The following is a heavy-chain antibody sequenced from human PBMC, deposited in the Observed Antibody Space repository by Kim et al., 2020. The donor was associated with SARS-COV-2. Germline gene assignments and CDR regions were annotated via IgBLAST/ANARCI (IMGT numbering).Heavy chain of an antibody. CDR3: ARHYGSGSYFGYYGMDV. CDR1: GFTFNMYG. J-gene: IGHJ6*02. V-gene: IGHV3-33*05. Sequence: GGSLRLSCAASGFTFNMYGIEWVRQAPGKGLEWVAVISHDGSKKNYADSVKGRFTISRDNSKKTLYLQMNSLRVEDTAVYYCARHYGSGSYFGYYGMDVWGQGTTVTVSS. CDR2: ISHDGSKK. D-gene: IGHD3-10*01.